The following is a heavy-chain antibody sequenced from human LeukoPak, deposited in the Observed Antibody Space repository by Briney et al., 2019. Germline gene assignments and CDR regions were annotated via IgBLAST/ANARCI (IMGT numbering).Heavy chain of an antibody. CDR1: GGTFSSYA. Sequence: GASVKVSCKASGGTFSSYAISWVRQAPGQGLEWMGIINPSGGSTSYAQKFQGRVTMTRDTSTSTVYMELSSLRSEDTAVYYCAREGGWGESEFDAFDIWGQGTMVTVSS. D-gene: IGHD1-26*01. J-gene: IGHJ3*02. V-gene: IGHV1-46*01. CDR3: AREGGWGESEFDAFDI. CDR2: INPSGGST.